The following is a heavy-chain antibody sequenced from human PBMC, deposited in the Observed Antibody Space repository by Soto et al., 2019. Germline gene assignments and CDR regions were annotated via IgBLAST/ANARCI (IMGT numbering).Heavy chain of an antibody. CDR1: GGSISSSSYY. D-gene: IGHD6-19*01. Sequence: PSETLSLTCTVSGGSISSSSYYWGWIRQPPGKGLEWIGSIYYSGSTYYNPSLKSRVTISVDTSKNQFSLKLSSVTAADTAVYYCARHQENEGSGWYHYYGMDVWGQGTTVTVSS. CDR2: IYYSGST. V-gene: IGHV4-39*01. J-gene: IGHJ6*02. CDR3: ARHQENEGSGWYHYYGMDV.